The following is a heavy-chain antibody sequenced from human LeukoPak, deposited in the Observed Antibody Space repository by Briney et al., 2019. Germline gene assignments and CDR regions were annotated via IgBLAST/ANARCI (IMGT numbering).Heavy chain of an antibody. J-gene: IGHJ4*02. Sequence: GGSLRLSCAASGFTFSTYAMSWVRQAPGKGLEWVSTISGSGGSTYNADSVKGRFTISRDNAKNSLYLQMSSLRAEDTAVYYCARRGEETPPYYSDYWGQGTLVTVSS. V-gene: IGHV3-23*01. CDR2: ISGSGGST. CDR1: GFTFSTYA. CDR3: ARRGEETPPYYSDY.